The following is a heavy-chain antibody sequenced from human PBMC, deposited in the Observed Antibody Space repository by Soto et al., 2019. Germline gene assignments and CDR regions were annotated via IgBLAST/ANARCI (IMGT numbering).Heavy chain of an antibody. CDR1: GFTFSSYG. J-gene: IGHJ4*02. CDR2: IWYDGSNK. D-gene: IGHD6-13*01. Sequence: GGSLRLSCAASGFTFSSYGMHWVRQAPGKGLEWVAVIWYDGSNKYYADSVKGRFTISRDNSKNTLYLQMNSLRAEDTAVYYCARDLRAAGPTGGYYFDYWGQGTLVTVSS. CDR3: ARDLRAAGPTGGYYFDY. V-gene: IGHV3-33*01.